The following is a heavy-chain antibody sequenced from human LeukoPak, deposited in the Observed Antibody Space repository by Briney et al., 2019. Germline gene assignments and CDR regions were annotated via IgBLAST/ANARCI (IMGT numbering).Heavy chain of an antibody. D-gene: IGHD2/OR15-2a*01. CDR1: GDSITDYY. Sequence: SETPSLTCTVSGDSITDYYWSWIRQPPGKGLEWIGYVYYSGSTNYNPSLKSRVTIPVDTSKNQFSLRLSSVTAADTAVYYCARNRGGDYFDYWGQGTLVTVSS. V-gene: IGHV4-59*01. CDR2: VYYSGST. CDR3: ARNRGGDYFDY. J-gene: IGHJ4*02.